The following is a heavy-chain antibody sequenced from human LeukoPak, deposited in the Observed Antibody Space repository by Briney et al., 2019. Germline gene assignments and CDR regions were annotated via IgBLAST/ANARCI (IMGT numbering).Heavy chain of an antibody. D-gene: IGHD1-26*01. J-gene: IGHJ4*02. CDR2: INPNSGGT. Sequence: ASVKVSCTASGYTFTDYYMHWVRQAPGQGLEWMGWINPNSGGTNYAQKFQGWVTMTRDTSISTAYMELSRLRSDDTAVYYCARGRGGSYYYFDYWGQGTLVTVSS. CDR3: ARGRGGSYYYFDY. V-gene: IGHV1-2*04. CDR1: GYTFTDYY.